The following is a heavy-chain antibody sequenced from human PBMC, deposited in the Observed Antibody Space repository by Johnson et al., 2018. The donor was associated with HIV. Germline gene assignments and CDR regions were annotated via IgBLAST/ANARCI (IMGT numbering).Heavy chain of an antibody. CDR1: GFTFSSYA. CDR2: ISGSGGST. J-gene: IGHJ3*02. CDR3: ARQQLSRNVAFDI. D-gene: IGHD6-13*01. V-gene: IGHV3-23*04. Sequence: VQLVESGGGVVQPGRSLRVSCAASGFTFSSYAMSWVRQAPGKGLEWVSAISGSGGSTYYADSVKGRFTISRDNSKNTLYLQMNSLRAEDTAVYYCARQQLSRNVAFDIWGQGTMVTVSS.